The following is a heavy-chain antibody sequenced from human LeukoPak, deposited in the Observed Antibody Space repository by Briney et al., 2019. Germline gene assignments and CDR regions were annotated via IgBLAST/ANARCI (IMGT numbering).Heavy chain of an antibody. D-gene: IGHD3-3*01. V-gene: IGHV4-59*01. CDR2: IYYSGST. J-gene: IGHJ4*02. CDR1: GGSISNYY. Sequence: SETLSLTCTVSGGSISNYYWSWMRQPPGKGLEWIGYIYYSGSTNYHPSLQSRLTISVDTSRNQFSLRLNSMTAADTAVYYCARRGYDSFSFDYWGQGALVTVSS. CDR3: ARRGYDSFSFDY.